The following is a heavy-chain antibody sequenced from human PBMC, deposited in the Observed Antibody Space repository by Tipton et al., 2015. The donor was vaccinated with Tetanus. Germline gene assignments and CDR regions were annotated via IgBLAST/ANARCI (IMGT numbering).Heavy chain of an antibody. Sequence: TLSLTCVVYGGSFNGYYWNWIRQSPGKGLEWIGEIHQTGTTNYNPSLKSRVSISPDMAKNQFSLRLTSVTAADTAMYYCARGPLRFFDHWGQGTLVTVSS. CDR3: ARGPLRFFDH. J-gene: IGHJ1*01. CDR2: IHQTGTT. CDR1: GGSFNGYY. V-gene: IGHV4-34*01.